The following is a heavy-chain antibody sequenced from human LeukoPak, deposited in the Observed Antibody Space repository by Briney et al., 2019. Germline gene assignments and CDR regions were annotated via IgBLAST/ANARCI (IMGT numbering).Heavy chain of an antibody. V-gene: IGHV1-24*01. J-gene: IGHJ4*02. CDR2: FDPEDGET. D-gene: IGHD3-22*01. CDR3: ARNYYDSSGYYYPFGY. CDR1: GYTLTELS. Sequence: VASVKVSCKVSGYTLTELSMHWVRQAPGKGLEWMGGFDPEDGETIYAQKFQGRVTMTEDTSTDTAYMELSSLRSEDTAVYYCARNYYDSSGYYYPFGYWGQGTLVTVSS.